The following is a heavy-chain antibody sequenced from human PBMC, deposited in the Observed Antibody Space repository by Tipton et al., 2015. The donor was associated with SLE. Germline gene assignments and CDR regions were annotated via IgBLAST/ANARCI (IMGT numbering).Heavy chain of an antibody. D-gene: IGHD6-19*01. V-gene: IGHV3-9*01. CDR1: GFTFGDYA. CDR2: ISWNSGDI. Sequence: SLRLSCAASGFTFGDYAMHWVRQAPGKGLEWVSGISWNSGDIGYADSVKGRFTISRDNDKNSLYMQMQSLRAEDTAVYYCARLYTSGWDDGFDIWGQGTVVTVSS. CDR3: ARLYTSGWDDGFDI. J-gene: IGHJ3*02.